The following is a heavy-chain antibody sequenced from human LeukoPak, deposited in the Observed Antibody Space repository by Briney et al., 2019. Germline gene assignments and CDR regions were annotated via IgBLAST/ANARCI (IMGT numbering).Heavy chain of an antibody. CDR1: GGSISSGSYY. Sequence: SETLSLTCTISGGSISSGSYYWSWIRQPAGKGLEWIGRIYTSGSTNYNPSLKSRVTISVDTSKNQFSLKLSSVTAADTAVYYCARSGRYCSSTSCSGGLVWGQGTLVTVSS. V-gene: IGHV4-61*02. CDR2: IYTSGST. CDR3: ARSGRYCSSTSCSGGLV. D-gene: IGHD2-2*01. J-gene: IGHJ4*02.